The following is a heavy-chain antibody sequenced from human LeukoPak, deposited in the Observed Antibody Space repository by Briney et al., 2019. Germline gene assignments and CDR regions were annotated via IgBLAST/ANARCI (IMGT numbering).Heavy chain of an antibody. CDR2: IYYSGST. CDR3: AREAMYSYGNNFDY. V-gene: IGHV4-39*07. J-gene: IGHJ4*02. Sequence: SETLSLTCTVSGVSISSSSYYWGWIRQPPGKGLEWIGSIYYSGSTYYNPSLKSRVTISVDTSKNQFSLKLGSVTAADTAVYHCAREAMYSYGNNFDYWGQGTLVTVSS. CDR1: GVSISSSSYY. D-gene: IGHD5-18*01.